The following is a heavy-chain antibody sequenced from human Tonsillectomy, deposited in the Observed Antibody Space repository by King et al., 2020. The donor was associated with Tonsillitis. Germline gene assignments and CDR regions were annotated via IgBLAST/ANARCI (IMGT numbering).Heavy chain of an antibody. D-gene: IGHD3-16*01. J-gene: IGHJ3*01. CDR2: SSGSGRPI. CDR3: AKDKGADYYDTSRGAFDV. CDR1: GFTFKNND. V-gene: IGHV3-21*01. Sequence: VQLVESGGGLVKPGGSLRLSCSTSGFTFKNNDMHWVRQAPGKVLEWVSSSSGSGRPIYYPDSLNCRFTISRDNAKNSLYLKIDSLSTEDTAVYYCAKDKGADYYDTSRGAFDVWGQGTMVTVSS.